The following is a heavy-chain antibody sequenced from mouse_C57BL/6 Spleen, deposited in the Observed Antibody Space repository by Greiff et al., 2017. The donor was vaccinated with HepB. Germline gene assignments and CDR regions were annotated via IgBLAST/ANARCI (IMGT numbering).Heavy chain of an antibody. CDR3: ARGRVPGAMDY. CDR1: GFTFSSYA. J-gene: IGHJ4*01. V-gene: IGHV5-4*01. Sequence: EVQRVESGGGLVKPGGSLKLSCAASGFTFSSYAMSWVRQTPEKRLEWVATISDGGSYTYYPDNVKGRFTISRDNAKNNLYLQMSHLKSEDTAMYYCARGRVPGAMDYWGQGTSVTVSS. CDR2: ISDGGSYT. D-gene: IGHD5-1*01.